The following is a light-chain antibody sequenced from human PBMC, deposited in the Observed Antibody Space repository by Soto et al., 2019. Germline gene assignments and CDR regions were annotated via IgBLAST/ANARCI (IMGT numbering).Light chain of an antibody. V-gene: IGKV3-20*01. CDR1: QSVSSSY. CDR3: QQYGSSPIT. Sequence: EILLTQSPGSLSFSPGERSTLSCSASQSVSSSYLAWYQQKPGQAPRLLIYGASSRATGIPDRFSGSGSGTDFTLTISRLEPEDFAVYYCQQYGSSPITFGQGTRWRL. J-gene: IGKJ5*01. CDR2: GAS.